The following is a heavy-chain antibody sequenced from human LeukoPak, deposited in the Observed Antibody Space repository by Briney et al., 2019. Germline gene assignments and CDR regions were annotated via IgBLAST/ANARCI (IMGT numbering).Heavy chain of an antibody. D-gene: IGHD5-18*01. CDR3: ASDPTTMLGMGV. Sequence: PGGSLRLSCAASGFTFSSYSMNWVRHPPRKGLEWVSYISSSSSTIDYADSVKARFTISRDNAKNSLYLQMNSLRAEDTAWYYGASDPTTMLGMGVWGQGTTVTVSS. CDR1: GFTFSSYS. J-gene: IGHJ6*02. CDR2: ISSSSSTI. V-gene: IGHV3-48*01.